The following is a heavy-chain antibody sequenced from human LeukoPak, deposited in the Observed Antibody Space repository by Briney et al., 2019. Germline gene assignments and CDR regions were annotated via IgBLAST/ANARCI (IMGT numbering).Heavy chain of an antibody. Sequence: GGSLSLSCAASGFPFSSYAMSGFRQAPGKGLEWVSAISGSGGSTYYADSVKGRFTISRDNSKNTLYLQMNSLRAEDTAVYYCAKVPQQLVFDYWGQGTLVTVSS. J-gene: IGHJ4*02. V-gene: IGHV3-23*01. CDR1: GFPFSSYA. CDR2: ISGSGGST. D-gene: IGHD6-13*01. CDR3: AKVPQQLVFDY.